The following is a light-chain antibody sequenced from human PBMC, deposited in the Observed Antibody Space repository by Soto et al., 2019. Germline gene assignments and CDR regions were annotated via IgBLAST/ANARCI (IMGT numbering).Light chain of an antibody. V-gene: IGKV1-9*01. CDR3: QQLNSYPYT. CDR1: QGIRSS. Sequence: DIQLTQSPSFLSASVGDRVTITCRASQGIRSSLAWYQHKPGRAPKLLIYAASTLQSGVPSRFSGSGSGTDFTLTISSLQPEDFASYYCQQLNSYPYTFGQGTKLEIK. J-gene: IGKJ2*01. CDR2: AAS.